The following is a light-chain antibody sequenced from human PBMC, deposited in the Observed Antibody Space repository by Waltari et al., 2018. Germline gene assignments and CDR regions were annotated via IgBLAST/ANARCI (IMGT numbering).Light chain of an antibody. CDR3: LQDYNYPWT. CDR2: ATS. V-gene: IGKV1-6*01. Sequence: AIQMTQSPSSLSASLGHRATITCQASQGIRNNLGWYQQQPGKAPKLLMYATSTLQSGVPSRFSGSGSGTDFTLTISSLQPEDFATYYCLQDYNYPWTFGQGTKVEIK. CDR1: QGIRNN. J-gene: IGKJ1*01.